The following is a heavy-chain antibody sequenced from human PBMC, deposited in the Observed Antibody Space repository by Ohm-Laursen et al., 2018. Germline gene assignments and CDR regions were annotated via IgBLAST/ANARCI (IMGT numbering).Heavy chain of an antibody. V-gene: IGHV4-61*08. D-gene: IGHD3-22*01. CDR1: GGSVSSGDYY. J-gene: IGHJ4*02. Sequence: SQTLSLTCSVSGGSVSSGDYYWSWIRQPPGKGLEWIGYIYSSGSTKYNPSLKSRVTISVDTSKTQFSLKLSSVTAADTAMYYCARNTSGDSSAIDQWGQGTLVIVSS. CDR2: IYSSGST. CDR3: ARNTSGDSSAIDQ.